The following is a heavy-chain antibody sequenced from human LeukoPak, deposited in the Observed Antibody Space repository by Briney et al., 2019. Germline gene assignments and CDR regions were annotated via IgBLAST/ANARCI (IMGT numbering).Heavy chain of an antibody. Sequence: SETLSLTCTVSGGSISSYYWSWIQQPPGKGLEWIGYIYYSGSTNYNPSLKSRVTISVDTSKNQFSLKLSSVTAADTAVYYCARGVPAADNWFDPWGQGTLVTVSS. CDR3: ARGVPAADNWFDP. CDR2: IYYSGST. V-gene: IGHV4-59*01. CDR1: GGSISSYY. D-gene: IGHD2-2*01. J-gene: IGHJ5*02.